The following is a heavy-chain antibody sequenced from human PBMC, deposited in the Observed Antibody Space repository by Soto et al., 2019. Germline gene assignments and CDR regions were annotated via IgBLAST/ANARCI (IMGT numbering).Heavy chain of an antibody. V-gene: IGHV4-4*02. Sequence: SETLSLTFSVSVCSISSSNWWSWVRQPPGKGLEWIGEIYHSGSTNYNPSLKSRVTISVDKSKNQFSLKLSSVTAADTAVYYCASRVNYYDSSGLDYWGQGTLVTVSS. CDR1: VCSISSSNW. CDR2: IYHSGST. CDR3: ASRVNYYDSSGLDY. D-gene: IGHD3-22*01. J-gene: IGHJ4*02.